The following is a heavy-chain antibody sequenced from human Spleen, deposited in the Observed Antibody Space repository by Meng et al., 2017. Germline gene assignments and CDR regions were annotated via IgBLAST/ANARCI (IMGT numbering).Heavy chain of an antibody. J-gene: IGHJ4*02. D-gene: IGHD3-22*01. CDR2: INSDGSTT. CDR3: TRLLDKDF. V-gene: IGHV3-74*01. CDR1: GFTFSTYW. Sequence: EVQLVESGGGLVQPGGSLRLSCAASGFTFSTYWMHWVRQAPGKGLVWISRINSDGSTTHYADSVKGRFTISRDNAKNTLYLQMNSLRAADTAVYYCTRLLDKDFWGQGTLVTVSS.